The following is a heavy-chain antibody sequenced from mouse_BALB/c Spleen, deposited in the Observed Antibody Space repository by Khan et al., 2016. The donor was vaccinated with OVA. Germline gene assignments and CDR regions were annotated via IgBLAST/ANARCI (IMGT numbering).Heavy chain of an antibody. CDR2: VDPFNGGT. V-gene: IGHV1S135*01. D-gene: IGHD2-2*01. Sequence: EVQLQQSGPELMKPGASVKISCKASGYSFTTYYIHWVKQSHGKSLEWIGYVDPFNGGTSYNQKFKGKATLTVDKSSNTAYMHLSSLTSEDSAVYYCTRHGYVAWFAYWGQGTLVTVSA. CDR3: TRHGYVAWFAY. CDR1: GYSFTTYY. J-gene: IGHJ3*01.